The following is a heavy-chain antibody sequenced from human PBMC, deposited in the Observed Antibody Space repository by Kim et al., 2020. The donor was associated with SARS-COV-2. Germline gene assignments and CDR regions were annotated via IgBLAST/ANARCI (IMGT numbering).Heavy chain of an antibody. CDR2: T. Sequence: TNYAQKFQGRVTMTRDTYISTAYMELSRLRSDDTAVYYCAGGLWGGSGSDYWGQGTLVTVSS. CDR3: AGGLWGGSGSDY. J-gene: IGHJ4*02. V-gene: IGHV1-2*02. D-gene: IGHD3-16*01.